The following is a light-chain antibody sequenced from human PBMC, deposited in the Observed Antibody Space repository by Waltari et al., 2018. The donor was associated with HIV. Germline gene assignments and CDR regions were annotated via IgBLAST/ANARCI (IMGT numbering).Light chain of an antibody. CDR3: QQRGTWPL. Sequence: EVVLTQSPATLSLSPGERATLSCRASQSGDRYLAWYQQKPGQAPRLLIDDASNRATGIPARFSGSWSGTDITLTSSSLEPEDFAIYYCQQRGTWPLFGGGTKVEIK. CDR1: QSGDRY. J-gene: IGKJ4*01. CDR2: DAS. V-gene: IGKV3-11*01.